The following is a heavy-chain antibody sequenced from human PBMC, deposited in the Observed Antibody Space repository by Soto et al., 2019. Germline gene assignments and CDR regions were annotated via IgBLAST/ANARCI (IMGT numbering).Heavy chain of an antibody. V-gene: IGHV1-69*13. CDR3: AREESGYNC. D-gene: IGHD5-12*01. J-gene: IGHJ4*02. CDR2: IVPVFGRP. CDR1: GGSFSNFG. Sequence: GASVKVSCKASGGSFSNFGISWVRQAPGQGLEWMGGIVPVFGRPNYAQRFRGRLTITADESTSTGYMELISIRSDDTAVYYCAREESGYNCWGQGTQVTVSS.